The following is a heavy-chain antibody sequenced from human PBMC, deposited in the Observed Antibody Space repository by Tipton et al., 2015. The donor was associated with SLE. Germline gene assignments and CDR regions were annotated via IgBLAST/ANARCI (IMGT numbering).Heavy chain of an antibody. CDR2: INSDGSST. CDR1: GFTFSSYW. CDR3: ARECPGYSYYMDV. Sequence: SLRLSCAASGFTFSSYWMHWVRQAPGKGLVWVSRINSDGSSTTYADSVKGRFTISRDNAKNTLYLQMNSLRAEDTAVYYCARECPGYSYYMDVWGKGTTVTVSS. J-gene: IGHJ6*03. V-gene: IGHV3-74*01.